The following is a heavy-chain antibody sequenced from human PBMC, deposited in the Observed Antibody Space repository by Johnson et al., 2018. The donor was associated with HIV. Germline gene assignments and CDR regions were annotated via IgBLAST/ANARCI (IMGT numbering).Heavy chain of an antibody. Sequence: VQLVESGGGVVRPGGSLRLSCAASGFTFDDYGMSWVRQAPGKGLEWVSDINWNGGSPGYADSVKGRFTISRDNAKNTLYLQMHNLRAEDTAVYYCARVGAITIFGVVIIDDAFDIWGQGTMVTVSS. CDR2: INWNGGSP. J-gene: IGHJ3*02. V-gene: IGHV3-20*04. D-gene: IGHD3-3*01. CDR3: ARVGAITIFGVVIIDDAFDI. CDR1: GFTFDDYG.